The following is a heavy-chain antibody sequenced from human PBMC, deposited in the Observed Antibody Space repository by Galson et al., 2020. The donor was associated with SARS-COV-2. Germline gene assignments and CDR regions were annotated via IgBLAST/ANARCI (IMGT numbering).Heavy chain of an antibody. CDR3: ARGHSTVTTNNWFDP. Sequence: SETLSLTCTVSGGSISSGSYYWSWIRQPAGKGLEWIGRIYTSGSTNYNPSLKSRVTISVDTSKNQFSLKLSSVTAADTAVYYCARGHSTVTTNNWFDPWGQGTLVTVSS. J-gene: IGHJ5*02. V-gene: IGHV4-61*02. CDR1: GGSISSGSYY. CDR2: IYTSGST. D-gene: IGHD4-17*01.